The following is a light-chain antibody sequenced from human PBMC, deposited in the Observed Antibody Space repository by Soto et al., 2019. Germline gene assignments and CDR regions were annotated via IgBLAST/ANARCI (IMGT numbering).Light chain of an antibody. V-gene: IGKV3-20*01. J-gene: IGKJ4*01. CDR3: QQYGSSPALT. CDR2: GAS. Sequence: EIMLTQSPGTLSLSPGERATLSCRASQSIANNDLAWYQQKPGQTPRLLIYGASSRATGISDRFSGSGSGTDFTLTISRLEPEEFAVYYCQQYGSSPALTFGGGTKVEIK. CDR1: QSIANND.